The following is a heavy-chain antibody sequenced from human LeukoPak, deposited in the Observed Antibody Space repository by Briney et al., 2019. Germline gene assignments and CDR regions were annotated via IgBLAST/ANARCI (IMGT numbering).Heavy chain of an antibody. J-gene: IGHJ4*02. CDR2: IYYSGST. Sequence: LRLSCAASGFPFSTHSLNWVRQAPGKGLEWIGYIYYSGSTYYNPSLKSRVTISVDTSKNQFSLKLSSVTAADTAVYYCARVKYSGSYRIGDFDYWGQGTLVTVSS. CDR3: ARVKYSGSYRIGDFDY. CDR1: GFPFSTHS. D-gene: IGHD1-26*01. V-gene: IGHV4-31*02.